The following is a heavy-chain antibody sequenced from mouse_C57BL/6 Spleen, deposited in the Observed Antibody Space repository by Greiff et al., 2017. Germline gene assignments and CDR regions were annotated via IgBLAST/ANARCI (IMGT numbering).Heavy chain of an antibody. CDR2: INPSNVGT. CDR1: GYTFTTYW. V-gene: IGHV1-53*01. J-gene: IGHJ2*01. Sequence: QVQLKQPGTELVKPGASVKLSCKASGYTFTTYWMHWVKQRPGQGLEWIGNINPSNVGTNYNEKFRYKATLTVDKSSNTAYMQLSSLTSEDSAVYYCARDWPFDYWGQGTTLTVSS. CDR3: ARDWPFDY. D-gene: IGHD4-1*01.